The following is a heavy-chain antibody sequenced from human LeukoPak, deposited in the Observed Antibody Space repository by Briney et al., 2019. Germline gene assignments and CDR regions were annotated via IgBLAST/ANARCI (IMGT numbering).Heavy chain of an antibody. Sequence: GGSLRLSCAASGFTVSSNYMSWVRQAPGKGLEWVSVIYSGGSTYYADSVKGRFTISRDNSKNTLYLQMNSLRAEDTAVYYCARSGGRTGNPGNPHWGQGTLVTVSS. CDR2: IYSGGST. CDR3: ARSGGRTGNPGNPH. V-gene: IGHV3-66*01. J-gene: IGHJ4*02. D-gene: IGHD2-15*01. CDR1: GFTVSSNY.